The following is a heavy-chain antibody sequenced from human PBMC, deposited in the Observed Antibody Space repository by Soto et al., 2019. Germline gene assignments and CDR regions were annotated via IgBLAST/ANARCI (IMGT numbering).Heavy chain of an antibody. V-gene: IGHV3-23*01. CDR3: ARDWDMATVGIGY. J-gene: IGHJ4*02. CDR2: ISDRGDNT. D-gene: IGHD4-4*01. CDR1: GFTFRSYA. Sequence: PGGSLRLSCAASGFTFRSYAMSWARQAPGKGLEWVSGISDRGDNTYYADSVKGRFTISRDNSKNTLYLQMNNLRAEDTAVYYCARDWDMATVGIGYWGLGTLVTVSS.